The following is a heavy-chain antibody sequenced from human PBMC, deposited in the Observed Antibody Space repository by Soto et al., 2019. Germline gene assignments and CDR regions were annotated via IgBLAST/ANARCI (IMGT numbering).Heavy chain of an antibody. J-gene: IGHJ4*02. CDR1: GGSTSSSDW. V-gene: IGHV4-4*02. CDR3: AGRPEIHPR. Sequence: QVHLQESGPGLVKPSETLSLTCTISGGSTSSSDWWTWVRQPPGEGLEWIGEIHRAGVTNYNSSLKSRLTIPLDQSRNQFSLSLTSVTAADAAVYFCAGRPEIHPRWGQGILVPVSS. D-gene: IGHD1-26*01. CDR2: IHRAGVT.